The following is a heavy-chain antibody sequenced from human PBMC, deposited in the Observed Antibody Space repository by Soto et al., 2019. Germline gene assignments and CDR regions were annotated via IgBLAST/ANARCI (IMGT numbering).Heavy chain of an antibody. CDR2: ISYDGSNQ. V-gene: IGHV3-30-3*01. D-gene: IGHD3-22*01. CDR1: GFTFRNYA. J-gene: IGHJ4*02. Sequence: QVHLVESGGGVVQPGKSLRLSCAASGFTFRNYAMHWVRQVRQAPGQGLGWVAVISYDGSNQFYADSVKGRFTISRDDSKSMLYLQMNSLRADDTAVYYCARDDYASTGRNSGFDYWGQGTLVTVSS. CDR3: ARDDYASTGRNSGFDY.